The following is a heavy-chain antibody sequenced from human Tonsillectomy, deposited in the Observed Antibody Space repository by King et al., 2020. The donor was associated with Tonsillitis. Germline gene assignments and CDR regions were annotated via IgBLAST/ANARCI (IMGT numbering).Heavy chain of an antibody. J-gene: IGHJ4*02. D-gene: IGHD6-13*01. Sequence: LQLQESGPGLVKPSQTLSLTCTVSGGSISSGSYYWSWIRQPAGKGLEWIGRIYASGSTNYNPSLKSRVTISVDTSKNQFSLKLSSVTAADTAVYYCARDLAGYSSSYFDYWGQGTLVTVSS. V-gene: IGHV4-61*02. CDR1: GGSISSGSYY. CDR3: ARDLAGYSSSYFDY. CDR2: IYASGST.